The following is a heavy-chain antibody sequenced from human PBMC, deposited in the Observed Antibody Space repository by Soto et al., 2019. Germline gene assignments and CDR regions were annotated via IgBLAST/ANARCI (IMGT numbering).Heavy chain of an antibody. CDR1: GFTFSSYG. Sequence: GGSLRLSCAASGFTFSSYGMHWVRQAPGKGLEWVAVISDDGDKRYYADSVRGRLIISRDNSKDTLYLQMNSLGPDDTAVYFCAKARVRIVGANSFDYWGQGTPVTVSS. CDR2: ISDDGDKR. CDR3: AKARVRIVGANSFDY. D-gene: IGHD1-26*01. J-gene: IGHJ4*02. V-gene: IGHV3-30*18.